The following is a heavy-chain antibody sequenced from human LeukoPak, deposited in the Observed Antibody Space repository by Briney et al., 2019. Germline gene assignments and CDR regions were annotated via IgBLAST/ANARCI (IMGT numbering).Heavy chain of an antibody. V-gene: IGHV3-33*01. CDR2: IWYDGSNK. Sequence: GGSLRLSCAASGFTFSSYGMHWVRQAPGKGLEWVAVIWYDGSNKYYADSVKGRFTISRDNSKNTLYLQMNSLRAEDTAVYYCARGFGYDILTGYPHPSDYWGQGTLVTVSS. CDR3: ARGFGYDILTGYPHPSDY. D-gene: IGHD3-9*01. CDR1: GFTFSSYG. J-gene: IGHJ4*02.